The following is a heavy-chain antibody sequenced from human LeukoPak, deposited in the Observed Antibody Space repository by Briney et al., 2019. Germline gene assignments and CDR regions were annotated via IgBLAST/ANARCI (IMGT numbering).Heavy chain of an antibody. CDR2: ISSSGSTI. CDR1: GFTFSSYE. V-gene: IGHV3-48*03. Sequence: GGSLRLSCAASGFTFSSYEMNWVRQAPGKGLEWVSYISSSGSTIYYADSVKGRFTISRDNAKNSLYLQMNTLGAEDTAVYYCARRTVVAREDYWGQGTLVTVSS. D-gene: IGHD2-21*01. CDR3: ARRTVVAREDY. J-gene: IGHJ4*02.